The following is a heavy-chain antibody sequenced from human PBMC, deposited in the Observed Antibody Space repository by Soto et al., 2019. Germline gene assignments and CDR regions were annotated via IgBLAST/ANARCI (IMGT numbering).Heavy chain of an antibody. Sequence: EVQLVESGGGLVEPGGSLRLSCAASGFTFSSYAMHWVRQAPGTGLEYVSVISGYGGSTYYANSVKGRFTISRDNSNNSLDLQMGGLSAEDMAVYYCARRGYGFYVDYWGQGTLVTVSS. CDR1: GFTFSSYA. D-gene: IGHD3-10*01. CDR2: ISGYGGST. J-gene: IGHJ4*02. CDR3: ARRGYGFYVDY. V-gene: IGHV3-64*01.